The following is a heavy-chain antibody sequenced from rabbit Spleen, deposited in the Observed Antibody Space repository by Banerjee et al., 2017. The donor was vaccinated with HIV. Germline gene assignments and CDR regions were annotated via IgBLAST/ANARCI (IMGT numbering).Heavy chain of an antibody. V-gene: IGHV1S47*01. CDR2: IVNGDGNT. J-gene: IGHJ4*01. Sequence: QEELVESGGGLVTLGGSLKLSCKASGIDFTKYYISWVRQAPGKGPEWIACIVNGDGNTYYANWVNGRFTISRSTSLATVTLQVTSLTVADTATYFCAREGGIVVAGAFNLWGPGTLVTVS. D-gene: IGHD4-1*01. CDR3: AREGGIVVAGAFNL. CDR1: GIDFTKYY.